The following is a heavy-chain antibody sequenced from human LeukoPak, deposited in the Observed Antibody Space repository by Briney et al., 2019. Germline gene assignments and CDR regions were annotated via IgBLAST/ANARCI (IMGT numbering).Heavy chain of an antibody. D-gene: IGHD4-17*01. V-gene: IGHV3-53*01. CDR3: ARGPYGDDLNGYYGMDV. Sequence: GGSLRLSCAASGFTVSSNYMSWVRQAPGKGLEWVSIIYSGGSTYYADSVKGRFTISRDNSKNTLYLQMNSLRAEDTAVYYCARGPYGDDLNGYYGMDVWGQGTTVTVSS. CDR2: IYSGGST. CDR1: GFTVSSNY. J-gene: IGHJ6*02.